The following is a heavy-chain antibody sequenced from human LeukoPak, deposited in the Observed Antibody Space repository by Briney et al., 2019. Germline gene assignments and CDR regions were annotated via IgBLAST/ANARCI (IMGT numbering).Heavy chain of an antibody. CDR1: GGSFSDSY. CDR2: IDRGGGA. J-gene: IGHJ4*02. Sequence: SETLSLTCGVSGGSFSDSYWSWIRQPPGKGLEWIGEIDRGGGANYSPSLKSRVTISVDTSKNQFSLKLSSVTAADTAVYYCARGRRYYYDSSGRLDYWGQGTLVTVSS. V-gene: IGHV4-34*01. D-gene: IGHD3-22*01. CDR3: ARGRRYYYDSSGRLDY.